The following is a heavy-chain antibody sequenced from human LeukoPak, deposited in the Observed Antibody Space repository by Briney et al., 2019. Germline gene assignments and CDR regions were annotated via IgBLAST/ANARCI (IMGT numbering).Heavy chain of an antibody. J-gene: IGHJ4*02. CDR3: ARVGDYGILTGYPYYFDY. D-gene: IGHD3-9*01. Sequence: PSETLSLTRTVSGGSISSYYWSWLRQPPGKGLEGIRYIYYSGSTNYNPSLKSRVTISVVTSKNQFSLKLSFVTAADTAVYYCARVGDYGILTGYPYYFDYWGRGTLVTVSS. CDR1: GGSISSYY. V-gene: IGHV4-59*01. CDR2: IYYSGST.